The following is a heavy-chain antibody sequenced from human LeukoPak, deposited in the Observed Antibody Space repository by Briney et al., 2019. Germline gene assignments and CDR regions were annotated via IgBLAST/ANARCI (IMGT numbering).Heavy chain of an antibody. V-gene: IGHV5-51*01. J-gene: IGHJ3*02. D-gene: IGHD4-23*01. Sequence: GESLKISCKGSGYSFTSYWIGWVRQMPGKGLEWMGIIYPGDSDTRYSPSFQGQVTISADKSISTAYLQWSSLKASDTAMYYCARFLPMTTVDRNAFDIWGQGTMVTVSS. CDR2: IYPGDSDT. CDR1: GYSFTSYW. CDR3: ARFLPMTTVDRNAFDI.